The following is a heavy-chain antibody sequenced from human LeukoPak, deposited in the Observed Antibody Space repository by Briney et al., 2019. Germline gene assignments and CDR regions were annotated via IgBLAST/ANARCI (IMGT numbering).Heavy chain of an antibody. V-gene: IGHV3-23*01. CDR3: AKDRVVVPAATGTFLT. CDR1: GFTFSSYA. Sequence: GSLXLSCAASGFTFSSYAMSWVRQAPGKGLEWXSAISGSGGSTYYADSVKGRVTISRDNSKNTLYLQMNSLRAEDTAVYYCAKDRVVVPAATGTFLTWGQGTLVTVSS. D-gene: IGHD2-2*01. CDR2: ISGSGGST. J-gene: IGHJ5*02.